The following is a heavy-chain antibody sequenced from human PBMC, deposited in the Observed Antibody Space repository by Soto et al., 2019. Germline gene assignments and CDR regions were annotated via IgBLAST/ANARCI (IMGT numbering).Heavy chain of an antibody. CDR3: ARPANTVADHFDL. J-gene: IGHJ4*02. CDR1: GDTFTLYW. Sequence: WESLTISCPDSGDTFTLYWIVWVRQMPGKGLEWMGIIYPSDSDTRYSPSFQGQVTISADQSINTAYLQWDSLKASDTAIYYCARPANTVADHFDLWGQGTPVNVYS. D-gene: IGHD4-17*01. V-gene: IGHV5-51*01. CDR2: IYPSDSDT.